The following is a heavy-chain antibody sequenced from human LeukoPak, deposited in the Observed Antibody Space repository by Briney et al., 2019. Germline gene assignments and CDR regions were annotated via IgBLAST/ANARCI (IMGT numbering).Heavy chain of an antibody. Sequence: SETLSLTCTVSGGSVSSGTYYWSWIRQPPGKGLEWIGYIYYTGSTNYNPSLKSRVTISVDTSKNQFSLKLSSVTAADTAVYYCARGWGSSSWYDYWGQGTLVTVSS. V-gene: IGHV4-61*01. CDR2: IYYTGST. CDR1: GGSVSSGTYY. J-gene: IGHJ4*02. CDR3: ARGWGSSSWYDY. D-gene: IGHD6-13*01.